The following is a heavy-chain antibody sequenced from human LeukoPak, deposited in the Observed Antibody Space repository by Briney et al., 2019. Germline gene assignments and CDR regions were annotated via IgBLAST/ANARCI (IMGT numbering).Heavy chain of an antibody. D-gene: IGHD3-22*01. Sequence: AGGSLRLSCAASRSILSDYYMSWIRQAPGKGLEWVSYISSSGSMIYYADSVKGRFAISRNNAKNSLFLQMNSLRAEDTAVYYCARAERYYYDSSAFLYWGQGTLVTVSS. CDR3: ARAERYYYDSSAFLY. CDR1: RSILSDYY. CDR2: ISSSGSMI. J-gene: IGHJ4*02. V-gene: IGHV3-11*04.